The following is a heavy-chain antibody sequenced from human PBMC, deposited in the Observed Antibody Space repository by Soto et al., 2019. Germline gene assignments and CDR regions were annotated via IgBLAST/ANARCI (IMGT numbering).Heavy chain of an antibody. V-gene: IGHV3-23*01. J-gene: IGHJ6*03. CDR1: GFTFSTYA. CDR2: ISGSGGSA. Sequence: GGSLRLSCAASGFTFSTYAMNWVRQAPGKGLEWVSLISGSGGSAYYADSVKGRFTISRDNSKNTLYLQMNSLRAEDTAVFYCAKNPGYCSASSCRTYDYYSYMDVWGKGTTVTVSS. D-gene: IGHD2-15*01. CDR3: AKNPGYCSASSCRTYDYYSYMDV.